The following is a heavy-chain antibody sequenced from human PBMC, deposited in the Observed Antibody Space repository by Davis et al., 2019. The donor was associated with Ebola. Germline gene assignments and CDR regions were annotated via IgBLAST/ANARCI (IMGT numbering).Heavy chain of an antibody. V-gene: IGHV3-48*02. CDR2: IRTTSEGG. CDR1: GFTFNKYE. CDR3: VRDKDYGFDY. J-gene: IGHJ4*02. Sequence: GESLKISCVASGFTFNKYEMNWVRQAPGKGLEWISNIRTTSEGGMTYADSVKGRFTISRDDARDSLSLQMTSLRDEDTAVYYCVRDKDYGFDYWGQGTLVTVSS. D-gene: IGHD4-17*01.